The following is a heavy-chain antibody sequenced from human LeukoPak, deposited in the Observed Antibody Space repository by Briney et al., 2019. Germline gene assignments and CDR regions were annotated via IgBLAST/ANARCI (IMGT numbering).Heavy chain of an antibody. CDR1: GYSFTTYW. CDR2: IYPGDSET. Sequence: PGESLKISCKGSGYSFTTYWIGWVRQMPGKGLEWMGIIYPGDSETRYSPSFQGQVTISVDRSIRTAYLQWSSLKASDSAMYYCARHRGWIDYWGQGTLVTVSS. V-gene: IGHV5-51*01. J-gene: IGHJ4*02. CDR3: ARHRGWIDY. D-gene: IGHD6-19*01.